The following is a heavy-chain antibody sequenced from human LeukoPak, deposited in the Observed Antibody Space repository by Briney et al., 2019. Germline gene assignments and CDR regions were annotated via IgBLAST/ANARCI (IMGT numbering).Heavy chain of an antibody. D-gene: IGHD3-10*01. CDR2: IYSGGST. J-gene: IGHJ4*02. Sequence: PGGSLRLSCAASGFTFSSNYMSWVRQAPGKGLEWVSVIYSGGSTYYSDSVKGRFTISRDNSKNTLYLQMNSLRAEDTAVYYCASGSYYYGSGTKLDYWGQGTLVTVSS. CDR3: ASGSYYYGSGTKLDY. V-gene: IGHV3-66*01. CDR1: GFTFSSNY.